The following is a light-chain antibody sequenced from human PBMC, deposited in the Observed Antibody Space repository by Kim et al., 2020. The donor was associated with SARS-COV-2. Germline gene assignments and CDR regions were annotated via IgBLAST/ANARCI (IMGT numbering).Light chain of an antibody. CDR3: LQDFNYPWT. Sequence: ASVGDRVTITCRASQDIRIDLDWYQQKPGKPPKLLIYAASTLQSGGPPRFSASGSGTDFTLTISSLQPEDFATYYCLQDFNYPWTFGQGTKVDIK. CDR1: QDIRID. CDR2: AAS. V-gene: IGKV1-6*01. J-gene: IGKJ1*01.